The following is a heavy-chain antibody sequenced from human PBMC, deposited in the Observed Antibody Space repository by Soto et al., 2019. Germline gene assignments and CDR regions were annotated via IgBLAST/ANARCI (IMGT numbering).Heavy chain of an antibody. V-gene: IGHV3-7*01. CDR1: GFTFSNYW. CDR3: ARDKTTAWSPNWFDP. D-gene: IGHD1-7*01. J-gene: IGHJ5*02. CDR2: IDRDGTEK. Sequence: EVQLVKSGGGLVQPGGSLRLSCAVSGFTFSNYWMGWVRQAPGKGLEWVANIDRDGTEKFYVDSVKGRFSISRDKAKKSLYLQMNSLRAEDTGVYYGARDKTTAWSPNWFDPWGQGTLVTVSS.